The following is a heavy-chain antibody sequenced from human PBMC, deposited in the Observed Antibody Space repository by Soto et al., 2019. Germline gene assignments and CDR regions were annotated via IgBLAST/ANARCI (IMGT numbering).Heavy chain of an antibody. J-gene: IGHJ6*02. D-gene: IGHD3-10*01. CDR1: VVSISSYY. CDR2: IFYRGST. Sequence: QVHLQESGPGLVKPSETLSLTCTVSVVSISSYYWSWIRQPPGKGLEWIGSIFYRGSTNDNPSLKSRVTISVDTSKNQLSLKLSSVTAADTAVYYCARDMVRGGMDVWGQGTAVTVSS. CDR3: ARDMVRGGMDV. V-gene: IGHV4-59*01.